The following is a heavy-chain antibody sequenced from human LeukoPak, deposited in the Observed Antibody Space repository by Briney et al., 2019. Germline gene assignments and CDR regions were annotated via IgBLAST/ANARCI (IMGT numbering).Heavy chain of an antibody. CDR1: GGSISSSSYY. V-gene: IGHV4-39*01. CDR2: IYYSGST. Sequence: PSETLSLTCTVSGGSISSSSYYWGGLPQPPGKALEWIGSIYYSGSTYYNPSLKSRVTISVDTSKNQFSLKLSSVTAADTAVYYCARHGGNYDILTGSPPDYWGRGTLVTVSS. D-gene: IGHD3-9*01. J-gene: IGHJ4*02. CDR3: ARHGGNYDILTGSPPDY.